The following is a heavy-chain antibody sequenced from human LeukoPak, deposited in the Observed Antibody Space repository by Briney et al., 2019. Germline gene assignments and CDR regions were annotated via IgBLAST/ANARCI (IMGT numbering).Heavy chain of an antibody. J-gene: IGHJ5*02. CDR1: GGSLSGYY. D-gene: IGHD3-10*01. CDR3: ARGYGSGSYYFNWFDP. CDR2: INHSGST. V-gene: IGHV4-34*01. Sequence: KPSETLSLTCAVYGGSLSGYYWSWIRQPPGKGLEWLGEINHSGSTNCNPSLKSRVTISVDTSKNQFSLRLSSVTAADTAVYYCARGYGSGSYYFNWFDPWGQGTLVTVSS.